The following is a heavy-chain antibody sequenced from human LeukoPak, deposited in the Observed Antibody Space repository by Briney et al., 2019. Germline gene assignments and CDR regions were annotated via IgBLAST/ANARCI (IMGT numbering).Heavy chain of an antibody. J-gene: IGHJ4*02. CDR3: AGIYDFWSGHLPSLKIEGVYYFDY. Sequence: ASVKVSCKASGGTFSSYAISWVRQAPGQGLEWMGGIIPIFGTANYAQKFQGRVTITTDESTSTAYMELSSLRSEDTAVYYCAGIYDFWSGHLPSLKIEGVYYFDYWGQGTLVTVSS. CDR2: IIPIFGTA. V-gene: IGHV1-69*05. CDR1: GGTFSSYA. D-gene: IGHD3-3*01.